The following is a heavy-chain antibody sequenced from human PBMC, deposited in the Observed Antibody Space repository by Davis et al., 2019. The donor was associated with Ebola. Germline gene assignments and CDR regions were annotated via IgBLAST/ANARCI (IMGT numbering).Heavy chain of an antibody. CDR1: GFTFSNAW. CDR3: KGGATPMDY. D-gene: IGHD2-21*01. Sequence: PGGSLRLSCAASGFTFSNAWMNWVRQAPGKGLEWVGRIRSKANSYATAYAASVKGRFTISRDDSKNTAYLQMNSLKTEDTAVYYCKGGATPMDYWGQGTLVTVSS. J-gene: IGHJ4*02. V-gene: IGHV3-73*01. CDR2: IRSKANSYAT.